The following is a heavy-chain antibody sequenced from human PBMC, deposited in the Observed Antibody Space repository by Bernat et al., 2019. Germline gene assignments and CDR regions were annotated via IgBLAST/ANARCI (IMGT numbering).Heavy chain of an antibody. D-gene: IGHD6-13*01. V-gene: IGHV2-5*02. CDR3: TDRQRGIASDY. CDR2: IYGDDDK. J-gene: IGHJ4*02. Sequence: QITLEESGPSLVKPTQTLTLTCTFSGFSLSTSGVGVGWIRQPPGKALVWLAVIYGDDDKRYSPSLKSRLTITKDTSKNQVVLTMTNMDPVDTATYYCTDRQRGIASDYWGQGTLVTVSS. CDR1: GFSLSTSGVG.